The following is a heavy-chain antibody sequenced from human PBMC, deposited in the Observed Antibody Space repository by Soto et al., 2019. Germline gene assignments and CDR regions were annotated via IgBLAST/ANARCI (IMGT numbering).Heavy chain of an antibody. CDR2: ISYDGSNK. CDR1: GFTFSSYG. D-gene: IGHD5-12*01. V-gene: IGHV3-30*18. Sequence: PGGSLRLSCAASGFTFSSYGMHWVRQAPGKGLEWVAVISYDGSNKYYADSVKGRFTISRDNSKNTLYLQMNSLRAEDTAVYYCAKDPSGLDAFDIWGQGTMVTISS. J-gene: IGHJ3*02. CDR3: AKDPSGLDAFDI.